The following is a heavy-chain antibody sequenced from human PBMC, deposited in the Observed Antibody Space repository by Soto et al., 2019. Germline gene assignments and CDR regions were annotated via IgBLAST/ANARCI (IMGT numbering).Heavy chain of an antibody. J-gene: IGHJ4*02. V-gene: IGHV4-59*08. CDR3: ARLGPHGGYPDY. Sequence: QVQLQESGPGLVKPSETLSLTCTVSGGSISSYYWSWIRQPPGKGLEWIGYIYYSGSTNYNPSLKSRVPISVDTSKNQFSLKLSSVTAADTAVDYCARLGPHGGYPDYWGQGTLVTVSS. D-gene: IGHD5-12*01. CDR2: IYYSGST. CDR1: GGSISSYY.